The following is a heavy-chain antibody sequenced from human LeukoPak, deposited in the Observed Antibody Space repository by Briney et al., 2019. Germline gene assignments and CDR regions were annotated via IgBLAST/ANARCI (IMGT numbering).Heavy chain of an antibody. CDR1: GFTFSSYA. V-gene: IGHV3-23*01. Sequence: GGSLRLSCAASGFTFSSYAMSWVRQAPGKGLEWVSAISGSGDSTYYADSVKGRFTFSRDNAKNSLYLQMNSLKAEDTAVYYCAREPDNYDFWSGYYYYYYMDVWGKGTTVTVSS. CDR3: AREPDNYDFWSGYYYYYYMDV. D-gene: IGHD3-3*01. CDR2: ISGSGDST. J-gene: IGHJ6*03.